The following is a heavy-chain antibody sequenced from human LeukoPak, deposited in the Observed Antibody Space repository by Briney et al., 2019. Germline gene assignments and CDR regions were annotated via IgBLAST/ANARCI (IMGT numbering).Heavy chain of an antibody. CDR2: INWNSNTI. CDR1: GCSFDDYF. J-gene: IGHJ4*02. Sequence: CRSLRLSCAVSGCSFDDYFMHWVRQAPGKGLEWVSGINWNSNTIRYADSVKGRFTISRDNAKNYLYPQMNSLRAEDTALYYCAKNGNYGDYFDYWGQGTLVTVSS. V-gene: IGHV3-9*01. D-gene: IGHD4-17*01. CDR3: AKNGNYGDYFDY.